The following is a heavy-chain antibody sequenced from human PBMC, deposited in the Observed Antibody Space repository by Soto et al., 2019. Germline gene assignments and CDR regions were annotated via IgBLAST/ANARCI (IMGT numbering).Heavy chain of an antibody. J-gene: IGHJ1*01. CDR2: IYYSGST. CDR3: ATIYGDSPPYFQH. V-gene: IGHV4-59*08. D-gene: IGHD4-17*01. Sequence: PSETLSLTCTVSGGSISSYYWSWIRQPPEKGLEWIGYIYYSGSTNYNPSLKSRVTISVDTSKNQFSLKLSSVTAADTAVYYCATIYGDSPPYFQHWGQGTLVTVSS. CDR1: GGSISSYY.